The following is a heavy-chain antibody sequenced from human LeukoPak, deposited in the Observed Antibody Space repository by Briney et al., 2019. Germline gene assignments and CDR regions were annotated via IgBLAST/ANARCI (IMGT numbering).Heavy chain of an antibody. V-gene: IGHV4-59*01. CDR3: ARDGSGGMDV. Sequence: SGTLSLTCSVSGGSINNYYWSWIRQPPGKGLEWIGFIYYSGSTNYNPSLKSGVTISVDTYKNQFSLKLSSVTAADTAVYYCARDGSGGMDVWGQGTTVTVSS. CDR2: IYYSGST. J-gene: IGHJ6*02. CDR1: GGSINNYY.